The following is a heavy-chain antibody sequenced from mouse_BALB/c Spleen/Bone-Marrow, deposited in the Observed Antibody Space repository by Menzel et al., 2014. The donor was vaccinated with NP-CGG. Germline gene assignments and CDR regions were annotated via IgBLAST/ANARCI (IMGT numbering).Heavy chain of an antibody. J-gene: IGHJ3*01. V-gene: IGHV7-3*02. CDR1: GFTFTDYY. CDR2: IRNKANGYTT. CDR3: ARDGSWFAY. Sequence: EVQLVESGGGLVQPGGSLRLSCATSGFTFTDYYMSWVRQPPGKALEWLGFIRNKANGYTTEYSASVKGRFTISRDNSQSILYLQMNTLGAEDSATYYCARDGSWFAYWGQGTLVTVSA.